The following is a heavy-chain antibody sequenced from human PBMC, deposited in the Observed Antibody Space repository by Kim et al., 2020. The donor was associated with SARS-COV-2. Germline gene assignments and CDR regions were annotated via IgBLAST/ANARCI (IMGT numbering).Heavy chain of an antibody. V-gene: IGHV3-7*04. J-gene: IGHJ4*02. CDR2: SEK. CDR3: ARGSGSLSY. Sequence: SEKYYVDCVKGRFTISRDNAKNSLYLQMNSLRAEDTAVYYCARGSGSLSYWGQGTLVTVSS. D-gene: IGHD1-26*01.